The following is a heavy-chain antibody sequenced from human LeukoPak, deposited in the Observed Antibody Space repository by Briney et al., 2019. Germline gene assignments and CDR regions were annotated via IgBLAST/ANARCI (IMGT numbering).Heavy chain of an antibody. J-gene: IGHJ4*02. V-gene: IGHV3-23*01. Sequence: GGSLRLSCAASGFTFSSYAMSWVRQAPGKGLEWVSGIHGSGGSTYYADSVKGRFTISRDNSKNTVYLEMNSLRAEDTALYYCAKDRSLWFGELQNWGQETLVTVSS. CDR3: AKDRSLWFGELQN. D-gene: IGHD3-10*01. CDR1: GFTFSSYA. CDR2: IHGSGGST.